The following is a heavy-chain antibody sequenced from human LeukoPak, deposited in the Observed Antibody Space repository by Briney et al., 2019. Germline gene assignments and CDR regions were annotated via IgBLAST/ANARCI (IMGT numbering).Heavy chain of an antibody. J-gene: IGHJ4*02. D-gene: IGHD2-2*02. CDR3: ARDCSSASCYNPFDY. CDR1: GFTFSSYW. V-gene: IGHV3-7*05. Sequence: PGGSLRLSCAASGFTFSSYWMSWVRQTPGRGLEWVANIKQDGSEKYYVDSVKGRFTISRDNAKSSLYLQMNSLRTEDTAVYYCARDCSSASCYNPFDYWGQGTLVTVSS. CDR2: IKQDGSEK.